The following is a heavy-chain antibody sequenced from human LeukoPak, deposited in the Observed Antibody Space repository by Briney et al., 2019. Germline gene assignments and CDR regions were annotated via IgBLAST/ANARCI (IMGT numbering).Heavy chain of an antibody. V-gene: IGHV3-15*07. J-gene: IGHJ4*02. CDR2: ISSKTAGGTA. D-gene: IGHD3-22*01. CDR3: ATDYYYDSPGLFDY. Sequence: GGSLRLSCAASGFTFNNAWMNWVRQPPGKGLEWVGRISSKTAGGTADYAAPVKGRFTISRDDSKSTLYLQMNSLRTEDTAVYYCATDYYYDSPGLFDYWGQGSLVTVSS. CDR1: GFTFNNAW.